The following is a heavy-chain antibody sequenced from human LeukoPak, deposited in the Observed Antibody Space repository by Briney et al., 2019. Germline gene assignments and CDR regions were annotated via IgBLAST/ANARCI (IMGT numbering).Heavy chain of an antibody. J-gene: IGHJ4*02. CDR3: ASDYGYSYGSSF. Sequence: GESLKISCQGSGYPFTSYWIGGVRQVPGKGLEWRGIIYPGDSDTRYSPSFQAQDAISADKSISTAYLQWSSLKASDTAMYYCASDYGYSYGSSFWGQGTLVTVSS. CDR2: IYPGDSDT. D-gene: IGHD5-18*01. V-gene: IGHV5-51*01. CDR1: GYPFTSYW.